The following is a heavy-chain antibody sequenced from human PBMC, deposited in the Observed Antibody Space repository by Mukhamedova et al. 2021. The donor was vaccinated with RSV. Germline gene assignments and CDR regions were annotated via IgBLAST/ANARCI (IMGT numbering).Heavy chain of an antibody. CDR3: ARDLGVVGIVTPFDY. D-gene: IGHD1-26*01. J-gene: IGHJ4*02. CDR2: INPNSSAT. V-gene: IGHV1-2*02. Sequence: EYMGWINPNSSATEYVQKFQGRVTMTRDTSISTAYMELSRLISDDTAVYFCARDLGVVGIVTPFDYWGQGTLVTVSS.